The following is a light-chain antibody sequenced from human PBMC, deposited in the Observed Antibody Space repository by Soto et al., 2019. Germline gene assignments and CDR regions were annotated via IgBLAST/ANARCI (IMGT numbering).Light chain of an antibody. CDR3: QQYNNWPPDT. J-gene: IGKJ2*01. Sequence: EIIFTHSPASLSVCPGERATLSCRASQSVNNNLAWYQQKRGQAPRLLIYGASTRATGIPGRFRGSGSGTEFTLTITSLQSEDFAVYFCQQYNNWPPDTFGQGTKVDIK. V-gene: IGKV3-15*01. CDR1: QSVNNN. CDR2: GAS.